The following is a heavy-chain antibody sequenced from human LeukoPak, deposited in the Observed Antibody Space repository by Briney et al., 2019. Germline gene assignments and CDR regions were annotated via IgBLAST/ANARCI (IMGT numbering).Heavy chain of an antibody. CDR1: GFTFSSYG. CDR2: IRYDGSNK. CDR3: AKGCSSTSCYAY. V-gene: IGHV3-30*02. D-gene: IGHD2-2*01. J-gene: IGHJ4*02. Sequence: GGSLRLSCAASGFTFSSYGMHWARQAPGKGLEWVAFIRYDGSNKYYADSVKGRFTISRDNSKNTLYLQMNSLRAEDTAVYYCAKGCSSTSCYAYWGQGTLVTVSS.